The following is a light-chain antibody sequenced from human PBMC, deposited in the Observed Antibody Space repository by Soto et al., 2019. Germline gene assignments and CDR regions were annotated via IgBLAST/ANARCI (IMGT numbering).Light chain of an antibody. CDR2: EAS. V-gene: IGLV2-14*01. CDR1: SSDIGGYKH. CDR3: SSYTSSSTLLI. Sequence: QSALTQPPSASGSPGQSVTISCTGTSSDIGGYKHVSWYQQHPGKAPRLIIYEASNRPSGISNRFSGSKSGNTASLTISGLQADDEADYYCSSYTSSSTLLIFGGGTKLTVL. J-gene: IGLJ2*01.